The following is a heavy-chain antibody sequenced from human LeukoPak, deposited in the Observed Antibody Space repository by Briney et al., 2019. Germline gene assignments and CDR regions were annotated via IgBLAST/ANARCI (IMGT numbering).Heavy chain of an antibody. V-gene: IGHV3-53*01. CDR3: ARAGGLRIAVAPIDC. CDR2: IYSGGGI. Sequence: GGFLRLSCAVSGFTVSDSYMTWVRQAPGKGLEWVSIIYSGGGIFYADSVKGRFTIFRDNSKNTLYLQMSSLRAEDTAVYYCARAGGLRIAVAPIDCWGQGTLVTVSS. J-gene: IGHJ4*02. D-gene: IGHD6-19*01. CDR1: GFTVSDSY.